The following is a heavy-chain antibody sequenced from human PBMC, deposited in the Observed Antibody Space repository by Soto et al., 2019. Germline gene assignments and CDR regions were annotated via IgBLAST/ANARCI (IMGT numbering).Heavy chain of an antibody. D-gene: IGHD5-12*01. J-gene: IGHJ6*03. CDR2: FDPEDGET. CDR1: GYTLTELS. V-gene: IGHV1-24*01. CDR3: ETFPQVYSRYRPKIYYLDF. Sequence: ASVKVSCKVSGYTLTELSMHWVRQDPGKGLEWMGGFDPEDGETIYAQKFQGRVTMTEDTSTDAGYMELSSLRCEDTAGYYCETFPQVYSRYRPKIYYLDFWGKGTTVTVSS.